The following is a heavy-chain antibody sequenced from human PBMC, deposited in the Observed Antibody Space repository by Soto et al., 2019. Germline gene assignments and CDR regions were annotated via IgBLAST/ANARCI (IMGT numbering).Heavy chain of an antibody. CDR2: ISSSSSTI. J-gene: IGHJ4*02. CDR1: GFTFGSYS. D-gene: IGHD3-3*01. Sequence: GGSLRLSCAASGFTFGSYSMNWVRQAPGKGLEWVSYISSSSSTIYYADSVKGRFTISRDNAKNSLYLQMNSLRDEDTAVYYCARDRSSITIFGVVQKNLFDYWGQGTLVTVSS. CDR3: ARDRSSITIFGVVQKNLFDY. V-gene: IGHV3-48*02.